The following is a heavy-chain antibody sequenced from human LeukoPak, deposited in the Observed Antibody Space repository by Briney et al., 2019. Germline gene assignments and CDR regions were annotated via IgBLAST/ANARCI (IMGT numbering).Heavy chain of an antibody. D-gene: IGHD3-22*01. CDR1: GGTFSSYA. V-gene: IGHV1-69*05. CDR3: ARGGYYDSSGYYAPRGYFDY. J-gene: IGHJ4*02. Sequence: SVKVSXKASGGTFSSYAISWVRQAPGQGLEWMGRIIPIFGTANYAQKFQGRVTITTDESTSTAYMELSSLRSEDTAVYYCARGGYYDSSGYYAPRGYFDYWGQGTLVTVSS. CDR2: IIPIFGTA.